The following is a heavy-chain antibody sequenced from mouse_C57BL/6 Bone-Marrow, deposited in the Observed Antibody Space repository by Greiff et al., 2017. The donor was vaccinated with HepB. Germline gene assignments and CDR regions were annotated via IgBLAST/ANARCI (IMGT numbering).Heavy chain of an antibody. D-gene: IGHD2-3*01. CDR3: TTYDGYYSYYYAKDY. CDR1: GFNIKDDY. J-gene: IGHJ4*01. V-gene: IGHV14-4*01. Sequence: VQLKESGAELVRPGASVKLSCTASGFNIKDDYMHWVKQRPEQGLEWIGWIDPENGDTEYASKFQGKATITADTSSNTAYLQLSSLTSEDTDVYYCTTYDGYYSYYYAKDYWGQGTSVTVSS. CDR2: IDPENGDT.